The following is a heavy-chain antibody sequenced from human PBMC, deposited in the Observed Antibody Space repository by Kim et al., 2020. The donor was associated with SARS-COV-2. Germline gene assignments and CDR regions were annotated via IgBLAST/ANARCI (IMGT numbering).Heavy chain of an antibody. V-gene: IGHV3-66*01. D-gene: IGHD6-19*01. J-gene: IGHJ4*02. CDR2: IYSGGST. CDR1: GFTVSSNY. Sequence: GGSLRLSCAASGFTVSSNYMNWVRQAPGKGLEWVSVIYSGGSTYYADSVKGRFTISRDNSKNTLYLQMNSLRADDTAVYYCARDSSGWYYFDYWGQGILVTVSS. CDR3: ARDSSGWYYFDY.